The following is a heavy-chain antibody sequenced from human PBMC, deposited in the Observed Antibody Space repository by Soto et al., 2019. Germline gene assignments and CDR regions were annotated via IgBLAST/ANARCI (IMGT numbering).Heavy chain of an antibody. Sequence: GGSLSLSCASSGFPFSSYCMHLVRQAPGKGLEWVAVIWYDGSNKYYADSVKGRFTISRDNSKNTLYLQMNSLRAEDTAVYYCARGSPPAVAATPSLFFDYWGQGTLVNVSS. V-gene: IGHV3-33*01. D-gene: IGHD2-15*01. CDR1: GFPFSSYC. CDR2: IWYDGSNK. CDR3: ARGSPPAVAATPSLFFDY. J-gene: IGHJ4*02.